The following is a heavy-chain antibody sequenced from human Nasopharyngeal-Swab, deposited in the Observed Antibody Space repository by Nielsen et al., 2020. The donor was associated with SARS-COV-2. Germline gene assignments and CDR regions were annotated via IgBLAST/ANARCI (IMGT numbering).Heavy chain of an antibody. CDR1: GGSLTSYY. D-gene: IGHD3-3*01. J-gene: IGHJ4*02. V-gene: IGHV4-59*01. CDR3: ARGTSSYYYFWSGSNPEQAFDS. CDR2: IYFSGST. Sequence: SETLSLTCTVSGGSLTSYYWSWIRQPPGKGLEWLGYIYFSGSTNYNPPLTSRLTISVDTSKNQFSLKLRSVTAADAAVYYCARGTSSYYYFWSGSNPEQAFDSWGQGTLVTVSS.